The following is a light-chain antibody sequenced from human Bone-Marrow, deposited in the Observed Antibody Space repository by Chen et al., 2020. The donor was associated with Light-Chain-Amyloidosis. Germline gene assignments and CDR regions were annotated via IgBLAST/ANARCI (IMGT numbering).Light chain of an antibody. CDR1: SSDVGGDNH. V-gene: IGLV2-14*01. Sequence: QSALTPPASVSGSPGQSITISCTGTSSDVGGDNHVSWYQQHPDKAPKLMIYEVTNRPSWGPDRFAGSKSDNTASLTISGLQTEDEADYFCSSYTSTNTLIFGSGTRVTVL. J-gene: IGLJ1*01. CDR3: SSYTSTNTLI. CDR2: EVT.